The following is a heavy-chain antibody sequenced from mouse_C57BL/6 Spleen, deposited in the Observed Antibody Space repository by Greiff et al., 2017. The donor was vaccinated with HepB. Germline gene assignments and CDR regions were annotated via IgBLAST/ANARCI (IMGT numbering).Heavy chain of an antibody. CDR3: ARGDLGY. V-gene: IGHV1-54*01. CDR2: INPGSGGT. CDR1: GYAFTNYL. Sequence: QVQLQQSGAELVRPGTSVKVSCKASGYAFTNYLIEWVKQRPGQGLEWIGVINPGSGGTNYNEKFKGKATLTADKSSITAYMHLSSLTSEDSAVYFCARGDLGYWGQGTTLTVSS. J-gene: IGHJ2*01.